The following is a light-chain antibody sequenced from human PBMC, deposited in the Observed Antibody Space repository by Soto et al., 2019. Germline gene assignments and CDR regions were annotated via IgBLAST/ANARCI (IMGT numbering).Light chain of an antibody. CDR2: GAT. CDR3: EQYKNWPCT. Sequence: GSQSINSNLSWYQEKXREPPSLLTYGATXRAYGVPARFSGSRSGTEFTLTISSLQSEDCAVYYCEQYKNWPCTFGQRTKVDIK. CDR1: QSINSN. V-gene: IGKV3-15*01. J-gene: IGKJ1*01.